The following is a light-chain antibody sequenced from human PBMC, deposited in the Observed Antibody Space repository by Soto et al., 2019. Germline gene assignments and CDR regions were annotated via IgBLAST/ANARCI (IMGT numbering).Light chain of an antibody. CDR3: SSYTSINTRV. CDR1: SSDVGDYKY. Sequence: QSALTQPASVSGSPGQSITISCTGTSSDVGDYKYVSWYQQHPGKTHKLMIYEISNRPSGVSNRFSGSKSGNTASLTISGLQAEDEAHYFCSSYTSINTRVFGGGTKVTVL. CDR2: EIS. V-gene: IGLV2-14*03. J-gene: IGLJ2*01.